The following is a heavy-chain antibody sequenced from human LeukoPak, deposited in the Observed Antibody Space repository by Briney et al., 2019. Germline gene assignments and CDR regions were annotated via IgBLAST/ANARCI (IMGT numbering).Heavy chain of an antibody. CDR2: INPNSGGT. CDR3: ARDYDSTTNWFDP. V-gene: IGHV1-2*02. J-gene: IGHJ5*02. D-gene: IGHD3-22*01. Sequence: ASVKVSCKASGYTFTGYYMHWVRQAPGQGLEWMGWINPNSGGTNYAQKFQGRVTMTRATSISTAYMELRSLRSDDTAVYYCARDYDSTTNWFDPWGQGTLVTVSS. CDR1: GYTFTGYY.